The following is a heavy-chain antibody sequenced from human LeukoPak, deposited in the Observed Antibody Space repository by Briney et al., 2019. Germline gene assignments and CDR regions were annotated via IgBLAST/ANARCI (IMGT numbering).Heavy chain of an antibody. D-gene: IGHD1-1*01. CDR3: ARAETGKYDY. V-gene: IGHV3-66*02. CDR1: GFTVSSNY. J-gene: IGHJ4*02. Sequence: PGGSLRPSCAASGFTVSSNYMSWVRQAPGKGLEWVSVIYSGGSTYYADSVKGRFTISRDNSKNTLYLQMNSLRAEDTAVYYCARAETGKYDYWGQGTLVTVSS. CDR2: IYSGGST.